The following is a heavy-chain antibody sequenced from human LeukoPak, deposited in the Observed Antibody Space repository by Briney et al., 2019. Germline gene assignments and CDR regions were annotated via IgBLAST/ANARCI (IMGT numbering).Heavy chain of an antibody. J-gene: IGHJ4*02. Sequence: ASVKVSCKASGYTFTGYYMHWVRQAPGQGLEGMGWINPNSGGTNYGQKFQGRVTMTRDTSISTAYMELSRLISDDTAVYYCARDVRIAAAGTGDFVDYWGQGTLVTVSS. CDR3: ARDVRIAAAGTGDFVDY. CDR2: INPNSGGT. V-gene: IGHV1-2*02. D-gene: IGHD6-13*01. CDR1: GYTFTGYY.